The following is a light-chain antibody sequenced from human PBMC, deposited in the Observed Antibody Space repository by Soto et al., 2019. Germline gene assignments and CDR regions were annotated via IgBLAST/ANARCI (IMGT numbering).Light chain of an antibody. CDR3: QQYENLPN. CDR2: DAS. Sequence: DIQMTQSPSSLSASVGDRVTITCQASQNINNYLNWYQQKPGRPPKLLIYDASNLEAGVPSRFRGSGSGTDFTFTISRLHPEDIATYYWQQYENLPNFGQGTRLEIK. V-gene: IGKV1-33*01. CDR1: QNINNY. J-gene: IGKJ5*01.